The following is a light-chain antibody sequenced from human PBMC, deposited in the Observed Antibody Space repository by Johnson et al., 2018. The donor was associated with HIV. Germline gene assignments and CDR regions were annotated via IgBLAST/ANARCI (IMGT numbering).Light chain of an antibody. V-gene: IGLV1-51*02. Sequence: QSVLTQPPSVSAAPGQKVTISCSGSSSNIGNNYVSWYQQLPGTAPKLLIYENNKRPSGIPDRFSGSKSGTSATLGITGLQTGDEADYYCGTWASSLRAFYVVGTGTKVTVL. CDR3: GTWASSLRAFYV. CDR1: SSNIGNNY. CDR2: ENN. J-gene: IGLJ1*01.